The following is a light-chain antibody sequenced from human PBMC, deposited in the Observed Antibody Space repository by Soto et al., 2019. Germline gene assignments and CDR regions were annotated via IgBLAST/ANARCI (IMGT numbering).Light chain of an antibody. V-gene: IGKV3-15*01. CDR2: GAS. J-gene: IGKJ2*01. CDR1: QSVNNN. Sequence: EIILTQSPASLSVSPGERATLSCRASQSVNNNLAWYQQKPGQPPRLLIYGASTRATGIPGRFRGSGSGTEFTLTITSLQSEDFAVYFCQQYNNLPPDTFGQGTKLEIK. CDR3: QQYNNLPPDT.